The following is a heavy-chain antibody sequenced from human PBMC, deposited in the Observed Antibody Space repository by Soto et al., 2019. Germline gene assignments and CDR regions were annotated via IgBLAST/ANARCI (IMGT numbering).Heavy chain of an antibody. Sequence: QVQVQQWGAGLLKFSETLSLTCAVNGGSFSGWHWNWIRQPPGKGLEWIGEASHTGGTNYNPSLESRVTISVDRSRNQLSLKLNSVSAADTAVYYCARSRNLDGWGPGTTVIVSS. J-gene: IGHJ6*02. V-gene: IGHV4-34*01. CDR1: GGSFSGWH. D-gene: IGHD1-1*01. CDR3: ARSRNLDG. CDR2: ASHTGGT.